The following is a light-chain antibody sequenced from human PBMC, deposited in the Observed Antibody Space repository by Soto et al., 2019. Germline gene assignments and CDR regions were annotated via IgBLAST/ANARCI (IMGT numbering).Light chain of an antibody. V-gene: IGKV3-15*01. CDR1: QNLSRN. J-gene: IGKJ2*01. CDR2: YAS. CDR3: QQYDKWPHS. Sequence: EMVMTQSPATLSVSPGERATLSCRASQNLSRNLAWYQQQPGQAPRLLIFYASTRATGIPARFSGSGSGTDFTLPISSLQSEDFAVYYCQQYDKWPHSFGQGTELEIK.